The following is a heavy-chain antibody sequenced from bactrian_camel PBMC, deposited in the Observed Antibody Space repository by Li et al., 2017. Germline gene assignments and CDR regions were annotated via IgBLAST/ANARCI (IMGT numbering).Heavy chain of an antibody. Sequence: VQLVESGGGSVQAGGSLRLSCVASGYTVGRWCMGWFRQAPGGEREGVADINSDGSPTYARSVKDRFTISRDNAENTLYLQMNSLKPEDTAMYYCASSQALAACDNPLAYHSWGQGTQVTVS. CDR1: GYTVGRWC. CDR2: INSDGSP. J-gene: IGHJ4*01. V-gene: IGHV3S55*01. D-gene: IGHD1*01. CDR3: ASSQALAACDNPLAYHS.